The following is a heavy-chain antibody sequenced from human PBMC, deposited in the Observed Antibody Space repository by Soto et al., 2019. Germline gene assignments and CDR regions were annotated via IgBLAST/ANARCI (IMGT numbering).Heavy chain of an antibody. CDR1: GFTFSSYG. Sequence: QVQLVESGGGVVQPGRSLRLSCAASGFTFSSYGMHWVRQAPGKGLEWVAVISYDGSNKYYADSVKGRFTISRDNSKNTLYLQMNSLRAEDTAVYYCAKDPNGSGSYEVLDDYWGQGTLVTVS. CDR2: ISYDGSNK. J-gene: IGHJ4*02. D-gene: IGHD3-10*01. V-gene: IGHV3-30*18. CDR3: AKDPNGSGSYEVLDDY.